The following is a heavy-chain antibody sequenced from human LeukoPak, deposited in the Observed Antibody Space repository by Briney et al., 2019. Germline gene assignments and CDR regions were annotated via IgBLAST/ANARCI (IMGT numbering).Heavy chain of an antibody. D-gene: IGHD5-18*01. CDR3: ARDGYSYGFFDY. CDR1: GFTFSSFE. CDR2: IRSSGSTR. V-gene: IGHV3-48*03. J-gene: IGHJ4*02. Sequence: GGSLRLSCAASGFTFSSFEMNWVRQAPGKGLEWVSHIRSSGSTRYYADSVKGRFTISRDNAKNSLYLQMNSLRAEDTGVYYCARDGYSYGFFDYWGQGSLVTVPS.